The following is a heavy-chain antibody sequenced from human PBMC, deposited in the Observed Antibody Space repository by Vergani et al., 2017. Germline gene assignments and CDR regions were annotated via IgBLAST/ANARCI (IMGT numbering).Heavy chain of an antibody. D-gene: IGHD2-2*01. CDR3: ARGVNLMVVPAASQPINYYYYMDV. CDR2: IYTSGST. J-gene: IGHJ6*03. V-gene: IGHV4-61*02. CDR1: GGSISSGSYY. Sequence: QVQLQESGPGLVKPSQTLSLTCTVSGGSISSGSYYWSWIRQPAGKGLEWIGRIYTSGSTNYNPFLKSRVTMSVDTSKNQFSLKLSSVIAADTAVYYCARGVNLMVVPAASQPINYYYYMDVWGKGTTVTVSS.